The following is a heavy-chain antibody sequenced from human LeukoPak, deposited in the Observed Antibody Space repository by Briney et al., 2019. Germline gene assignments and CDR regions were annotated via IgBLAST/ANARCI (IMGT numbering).Heavy chain of an antibody. CDR2: MNPSGST. V-gene: IGHV4-34*01. CDR1: GGSFSGYY. CDR3: ARGRQDVTMIVVVMTAVSYYLDV. D-gene: IGHD3-22*01. J-gene: IGHJ6*03. Sequence: PSETLSLTCAVYGGSFSGYYCTWIRQTPEKGLEWIGEMNPSGSTSYNPSLKSRVTISVDTSKNQFSLKLSSVTAADTAVYYCARGRQDVTMIVVVMTAVSYYLDVWGKGTTVTVS.